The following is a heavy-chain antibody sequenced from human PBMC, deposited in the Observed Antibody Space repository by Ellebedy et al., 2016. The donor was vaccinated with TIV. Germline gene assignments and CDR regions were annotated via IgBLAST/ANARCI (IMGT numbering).Heavy chain of an antibody. J-gene: IGHJ4*02. CDR1: GFPFGDYA. D-gene: IGHD3-10*01. CDR3: SRAGYGSGSYYKGVDY. Sequence: GESLKISXTPSGFPFGDYAMSWFRQAPGKGLEWVGFIRSKAYGGTTDYAASVKGRFTTSRDDSKSIAYLQMNGLKTEDTAVYYCSRAGYGSGSYYKGVDYWGQGTLVTVSS. CDR2: IRSKAYGGTT. V-gene: IGHV3-49*03.